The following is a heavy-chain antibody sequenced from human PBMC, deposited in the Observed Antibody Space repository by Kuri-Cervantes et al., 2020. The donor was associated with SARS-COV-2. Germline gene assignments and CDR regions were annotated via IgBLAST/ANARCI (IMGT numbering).Heavy chain of an antibody. D-gene: IGHD1-26*01. J-gene: IGHJ4*02. CDR2: IYYSGST. CDR1: GGSISSGDYY. CDR3: ARDINPVGALDY. V-gene: IGHV4-30-4*01. Sequence: SETLSLTCTVSGGSISSGDYYWSWIRQPPGKGLEWIGYIYYSGSTYYNPSPKSRVTISVDTSKNQFSLKLSSVTAADTAVYYCARDINPVGALDYWGQGTLVTVSS.